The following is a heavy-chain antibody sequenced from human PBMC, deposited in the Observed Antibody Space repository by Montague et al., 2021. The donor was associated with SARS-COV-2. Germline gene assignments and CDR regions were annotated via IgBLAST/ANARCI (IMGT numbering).Heavy chain of an antibody. Sequence: TLSLTCTVSGGSFSNCLYYWSWIRQPAGKGLGWIGRIYTSGTTTYNPSLQSRVTISLDTSKNQFSLKLSSATAADTAIYYCARDGDGPLTGYSNDAFDIWGQGTMVTVSS. V-gene: IGHV4-61*02. CDR2: IYTSGTT. J-gene: IGHJ3*02. CDR1: GGSFSNCLYY. CDR3: ARDGDGPLTGYSNDAFDI. D-gene: IGHD3-9*01.